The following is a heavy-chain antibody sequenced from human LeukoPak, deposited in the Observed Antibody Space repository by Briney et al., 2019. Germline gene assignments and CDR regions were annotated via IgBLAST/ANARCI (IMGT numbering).Heavy chain of an antibody. V-gene: IGHV1-2*02. CDR3: ARGEINEDCSSTSCYDWFDP. CDR2: INPNSGGT. CDR1: GYTFTGYY. J-gene: IGHJ5*02. D-gene: IGHD2-2*01. Sequence: GASVKVSCKASGYTFTGYYMHWVRQAPGQGLEWMGWINPNSGGTNYAQKFQGRVTMTRDTSISTAYMELSRLRSDDTAVYYCARGEINEDCSSTSCYDWFDPWGEGTLVTVSS.